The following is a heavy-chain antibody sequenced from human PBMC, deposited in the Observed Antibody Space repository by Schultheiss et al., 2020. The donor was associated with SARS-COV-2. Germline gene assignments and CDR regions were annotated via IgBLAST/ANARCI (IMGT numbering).Heavy chain of an antibody. J-gene: IGHJ6*02. V-gene: IGHV4-31*03. CDR3: ARDSNYGDYESRGLDV. Sequence: SETLSLTCTVSGGSISSGAYYWSWIRQHPGKGLEWIGYIFYIGSTYYNPSLKSRVTISVDTSRNQFSLKLSSVTAADTAVYYCARDSNYGDYESRGLDVWGQGTTVTVS. CDR1: GGSISSGAYY. CDR2: IFYIGST. D-gene: IGHD4-17*01.